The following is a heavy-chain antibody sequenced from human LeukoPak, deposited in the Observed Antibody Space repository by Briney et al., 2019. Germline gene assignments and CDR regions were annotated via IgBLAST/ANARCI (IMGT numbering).Heavy chain of an antibody. J-gene: IGHJ4*02. Sequence: GGSLRLSCAAAGFTFSSYWMSWVRQAPGKGLEWVANIKQDGSEKYYVDSVKGRFTISRDNAKNSLYLQMNSLRAEDTAVYYCARGFWVGSSWYYFDYWGQGTLVTVSS. D-gene: IGHD6-13*01. V-gene: IGHV3-7*01. CDR2: IKQDGSEK. CDR3: ARGFWVGSSWYYFDY. CDR1: GFTFSSYW.